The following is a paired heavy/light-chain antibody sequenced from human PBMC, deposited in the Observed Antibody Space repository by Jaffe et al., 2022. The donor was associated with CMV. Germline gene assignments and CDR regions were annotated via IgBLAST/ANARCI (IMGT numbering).Heavy chain of an antibody. CDR3: AIQGGAVAGTHFYHSYGMDV. J-gene: IGHJ6*02. D-gene: IGHD6-19*01. CDR2: FDPEDGET. CDR1: GHTLTELS. V-gene: IGHV1-24*01. Sequence: QVQIIQSGAEVKRPGASVKVSCKVYGHTLTELSMNWVRQVPGKGLEWMGGFDPEDGETMYAQRFRGRVTMTDDTSTDTAYMEMRGLRYEDTAIYFCAIQGGAVAGTHFYHSYGMDVWGQGTTVTVSS.
Light chain of an antibody. CDR1: QTVNNKY. Sequence: EIVLTQSPGTLSLSPGERATLSCRASQTVNNKYLAWYQQRPGQAPRLLISGASSRATGIPDRFSGSGSGTDFTLNIDRLEPEDFAMYYCQQYGRVPWTFGQGTKLEIE. CDR2: GAS. J-gene: IGKJ2*02. CDR3: QQYGRVPWT. V-gene: IGKV3-20*01.